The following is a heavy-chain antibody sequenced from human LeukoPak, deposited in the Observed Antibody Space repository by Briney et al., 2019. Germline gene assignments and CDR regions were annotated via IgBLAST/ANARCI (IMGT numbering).Heavy chain of an antibody. CDR1: GGSFSGYY. CDR3: ARVYRMATIYFDY. V-gene: IGHV4-34*01. J-gene: IGHJ4*02. CDR2: INHSGST. D-gene: IGHD5-24*01. Sequence: SETLSLTCAVYGGSFSGYYWSWIRQPPGKGLEWIGKINHSGSTNYNPSLKSRVTISVDTSKNQFSLKLSSVTAADTAVYYCARVYRMATIYFDYWGQGTLVTVSS.